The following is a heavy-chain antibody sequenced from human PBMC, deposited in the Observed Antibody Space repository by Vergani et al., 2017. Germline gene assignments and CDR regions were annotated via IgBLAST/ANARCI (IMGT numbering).Heavy chain of an antibody. D-gene: IGHD5-12*01. CDR1: GITFWKFG. CDR3: KKGSVDYHDSVVRGYDPYTGCDL. CDR2: ISGNSGGG. J-gene: IGHJ3*01. V-gene: IGHV3-9*01. Sequence: EVDRVESGGGLAQPGGSLRLSCEASGITFWKFGMHWVRQGPGKGLEWVTGISGNSGGGDYADSVRGRFTISGDNAKNSLFLEMNSLRFEDTAVYFCKKGSVDYHDSVVRGYDPYTGCDLRGQGTLVTVSS.